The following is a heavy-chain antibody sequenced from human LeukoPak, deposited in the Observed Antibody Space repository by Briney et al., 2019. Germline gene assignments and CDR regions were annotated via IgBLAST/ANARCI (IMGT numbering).Heavy chain of an antibody. V-gene: IGHV3-23*01. Sequence: GGSLRLSCAASGFTFSSYGMHWVRQAPGKGLEWVSAISGSGGSTYYADSVKGRFTISRDNSKNTLYLQMNSLRAKDTAVYYCAKVVFDYYYMDVWGKGTTVTVSS. J-gene: IGHJ6*03. CDR3: AKVVFDYYYMDV. CDR2: ISGSGGST. CDR1: GFTFSSYG. D-gene: IGHD1-14*01.